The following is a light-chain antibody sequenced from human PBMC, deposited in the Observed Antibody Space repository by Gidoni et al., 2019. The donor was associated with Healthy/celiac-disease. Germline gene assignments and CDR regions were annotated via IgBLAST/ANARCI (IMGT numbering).Light chain of an antibody. Sequence: DIQMTQSPSTLSASVGDRVTITCRASQSFSSWLAWYQQKPGKAPKLLIYKASSLESGVPSRCSGSGSGTEFTLTISSLQPDDFATYYCQQYNSYPWTFGQGTKVEIK. J-gene: IGKJ1*01. CDR3: QQYNSYPWT. CDR1: QSFSSW. V-gene: IGKV1-5*03. CDR2: KAS.